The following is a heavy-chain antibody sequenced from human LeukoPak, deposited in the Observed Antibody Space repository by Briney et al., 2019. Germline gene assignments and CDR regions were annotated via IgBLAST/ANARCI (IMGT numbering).Heavy chain of an antibody. D-gene: IGHD3-3*01. CDR1: GFTFSSYA. V-gene: IGHV3-23*01. CDR2: ISGSGGST. J-gene: IGHJ6*02. Sequence: PGGSLRLSCAASGFTFSSYAMSWVRQAPGKGLEWVSAISGSGGSTYYADSVKGRFTISRDNSKNTLYLQMNSLRAEDTAVYYCASRRDFSPYGMDVWGQGTTVTVSS. CDR3: ASRRDFSPYGMDV.